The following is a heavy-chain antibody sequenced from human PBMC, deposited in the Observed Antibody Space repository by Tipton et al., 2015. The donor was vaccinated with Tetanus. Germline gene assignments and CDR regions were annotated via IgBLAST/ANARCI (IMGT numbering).Heavy chain of an antibody. CDR3: AKDLVVTALRPRYYYYGMDV. CDR1: GFTFSSYA. CDR2: ISGSGGST. V-gene: IGHV3-23*01. D-gene: IGHD2-21*02. Sequence: SLRLSCAASGFTFSSYAMSWVRQAPGKGLEWVSAISGSGGSTYYADSVKGRFTISRDNSKNTLYLQMNSLRAEDTAVYYCAKDLVVTALRPRYYYYGMDVWGQGTTVTVSS. J-gene: IGHJ6*02.